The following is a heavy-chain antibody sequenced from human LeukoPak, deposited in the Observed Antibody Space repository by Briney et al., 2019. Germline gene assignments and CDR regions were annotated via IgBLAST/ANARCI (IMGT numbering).Heavy chain of an antibody. J-gene: IGHJ4*02. CDR3: ARHNYDSGSYYFLGY. CDR2: ISGSGGST. Sequence: GGSLRLSCAASGFTFSSYAMSWVRQAPGKGPEWVSAISGSGGSTYYADSVKGRFTISRDNSENTLYLQMNSLRAEDSAVYFCARHNYDSGSYYFLGYWGQGTLVTVSS. D-gene: IGHD3-10*01. CDR1: GFTFSSYA. V-gene: IGHV3-23*01.